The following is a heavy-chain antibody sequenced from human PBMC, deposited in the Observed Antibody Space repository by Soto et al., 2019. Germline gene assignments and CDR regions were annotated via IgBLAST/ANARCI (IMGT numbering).Heavy chain of an antibody. V-gene: IGHV1-3*01. CDR1: GYTFTSYA. Sequence: GASVNVSSKASGYTFTSYAMHWVRQAPGQRLEWMGWINAGNGNTKYSQKFQGRVTITRDTSASTAYMELSSLRSEDTAVYYCARAAITISYYYYGMDVWGQGTTVTVSS. D-gene: IGHD3-3*01. CDR3: ARAAITISYYYYGMDV. J-gene: IGHJ6*02. CDR2: INAGNGNT.